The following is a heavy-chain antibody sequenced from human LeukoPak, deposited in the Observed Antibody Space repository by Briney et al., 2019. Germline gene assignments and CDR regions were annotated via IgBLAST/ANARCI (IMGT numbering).Heavy chain of an antibody. V-gene: IGHV3-11*01. J-gene: IGHJ3*02. CDR1: GFTFSDYY. CDR3: AKAPPGAFDI. Sequence: GGSLRPSCAASGFTFSDYYMSWIRQAPGKGLKWVSYISSGGGSIYYADSVKGRFTISRDNAKNSLYLQMNSLRAEDTAVYYCAKAPPGAFDIWGRGTMVTVSS. CDR2: ISSGGGSI.